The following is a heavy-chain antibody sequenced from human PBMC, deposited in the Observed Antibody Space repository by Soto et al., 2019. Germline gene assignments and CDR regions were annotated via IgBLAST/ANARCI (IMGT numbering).Heavy chain of an antibody. Sequence: SETLSVTCTVSGGSIISGGYYWIWIRQHPGKGLEWIGYIYYSGSTYYNPSLKSRVTISVDTSKNQFSLKLSSVTAADTAVYYCARVLVPAALDYWGQGTLVTVSS. J-gene: IGHJ4*02. V-gene: IGHV4-31*03. CDR3: ARVLVPAALDY. CDR1: GGSIISGGYY. D-gene: IGHD2-2*01. CDR2: IYYSGST.